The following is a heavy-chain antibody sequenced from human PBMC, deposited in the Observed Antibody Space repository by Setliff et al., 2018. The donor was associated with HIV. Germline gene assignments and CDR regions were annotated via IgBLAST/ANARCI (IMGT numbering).Heavy chain of an antibody. J-gene: IGHJ3*02. CDR3: ARLSGSDAFDI. CDR1: GGSISSYY. CDR2: IHTSGTT. V-gene: IGHV4-4*07. Sequence: PSETLSLTCTVSGGSISSYYWSWIRQPAGKGLEWIGRIHTSGTTNYNPSLQSRVTMSVDTSKNQFSLRLTSVTAADAAVYYCARLSGSDAFDIWGQGTMVTVSS.